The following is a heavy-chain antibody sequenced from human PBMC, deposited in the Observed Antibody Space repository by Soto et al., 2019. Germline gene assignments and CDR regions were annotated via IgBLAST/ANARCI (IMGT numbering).Heavy chain of an antibody. CDR2: MNPNSGNT. D-gene: IGHD6-6*01. CDR3: AREKTTSSFNY. Sequence: QVQLVQSGAEVKKPGASVKVSCKASGYTFTSYDINWVRQASGQWLEWMGWMNPNSGNTGYAQKFQGRVTMTRNTSISTAYMELSRLRSEDTVVYYGAREKTTSSFNYWGQGTLVTVSS. CDR1: GYTFTSYD. V-gene: IGHV1-8*01. J-gene: IGHJ4*02.